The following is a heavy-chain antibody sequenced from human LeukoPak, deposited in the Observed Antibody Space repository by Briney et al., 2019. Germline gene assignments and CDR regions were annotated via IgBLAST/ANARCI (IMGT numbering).Heavy chain of an antibody. D-gene: IGHD6-13*01. J-gene: IGHJ3*02. CDR1: GYTFTTYG. Sequence: ASVKVSCKGSGYTFTTYGISWVRQAPGQGLEWMGWISVYSGNTKYAQKLQGRVTMTTDTSTSTAYMELRSLRSDDTAVYYCASGWEQQLVRGAFDIWGQGTMVTVSS. CDR2: ISVYSGNT. CDR3: ASGWEQQLVRGAFDI. V-gene: IGHV1-18*01.